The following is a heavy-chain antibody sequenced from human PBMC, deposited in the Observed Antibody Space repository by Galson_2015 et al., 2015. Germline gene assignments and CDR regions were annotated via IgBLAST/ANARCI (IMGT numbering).Heavy chain of an antibody. J-gene: IGHJ4*02. D-gene: IGHD2-15*01. CDR1: GLTFSASA. Sequence: SSRLPCAASGLTFSASALSWLRPAPGKGLEWVSAITGSGDRRYYGDAVKGRVTISRDNSKNTLYLQRNSRRAEDTAIYYCEKARRLPQYYFDYWGQGTLVTVSS. CDR3: EKARRLPQYYFDY. V-gene: IGHV3-23*01. CDR2: ITGSGDRR.